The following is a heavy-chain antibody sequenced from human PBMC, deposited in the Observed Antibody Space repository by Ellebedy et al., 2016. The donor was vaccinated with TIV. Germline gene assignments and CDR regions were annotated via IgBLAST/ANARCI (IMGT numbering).Heavy chain of an antibody. CDR3: ARRATVSYYGIDL. CDR1: GFTFTSYA. J-gene: IGHJ6*02. CDR2: VSHDGINK. Sequence: GESLKISCAASGFTFTSYAMHWVRQAPGKGLEWVAIVSHDGINKYYADSVKGRFTISRDNSKSTLSLQMNSLRVEDTALYYCARRATVSYYGIDLWGQGTTVTVSS. V-gene: IGHV3-30-3*01. D-gene: IGHD3-10*01.